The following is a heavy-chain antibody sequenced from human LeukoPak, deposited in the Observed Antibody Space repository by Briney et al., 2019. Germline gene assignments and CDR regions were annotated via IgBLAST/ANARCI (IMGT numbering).Heavy chain of an antibody. CDR1: GYSFTSHY. D-gene: IGHD3-10*01. CDR2: INPSGSST. Sequence: EASVKVSCKASGYSFTSHYMHWVRQAPGQGLEWLGLINPSGSSTLYAQKFQGRVTMTRDTSISTAYMELSRLRSDDTAVYYCARDQGTGFGELLSWGQGTLVTVSS. CDR3: ARDQGTGFGELLS. J-gene: IGHJ5*02. V-gene: IGHV1-46*01.